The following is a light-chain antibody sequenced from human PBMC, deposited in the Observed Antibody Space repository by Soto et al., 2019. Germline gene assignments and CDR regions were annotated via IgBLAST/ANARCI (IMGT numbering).Light chain of an antibody. CDR1: QSVSSN. CDR2: GAS. V-gene: IGKV3-15*01. Sequence: EIVMTQSPATLSVSPGERATLSCRASQSVSSNLAWYQQKPGQAPRLLIYGASTRATGIPARFSGSGSGTEFTLTISGLQSEDFAFYYCQQYNTWPPWTSAKGTKVKTK. CDR3: QQYNTWPPWT. J-gene: IGKJ1*01.